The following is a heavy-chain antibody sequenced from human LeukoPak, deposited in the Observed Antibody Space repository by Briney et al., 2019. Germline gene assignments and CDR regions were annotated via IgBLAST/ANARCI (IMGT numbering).Heavy chain of an antibody. CDR2: ISAYNGNT. D-gene: IGHD3-10*01. CDR3: ARGGILWFGELLEINDY. V-gene: IGHV1-18*01. CDR1: GYTFTSYG. Sequence: ASVKVSCKASGYTFTSYGISWVRQAPGQGLEWMGWISAYNGNTNYAQKLQGRVTMTRDTSTSTVYMELSSLRSEDTAVYYCARGGILWFGELLEINDYWGQGTLVTVSS. J-gene: IGHJ4*02.